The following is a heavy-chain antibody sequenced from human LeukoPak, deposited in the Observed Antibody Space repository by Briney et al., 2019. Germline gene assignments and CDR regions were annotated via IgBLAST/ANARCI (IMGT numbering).Heavy chain of an antibody. D-gene: IGHD2-2*01. CDR2: IYYSGST. V-gene: IGHV4-31*03. J-gene: IGHJ6*02. CDR3: ARAFAYCSSTSCYSYYYYYYGMDV. Sequence: SETLSLTCTVSGGFISSGGYYWSWIRQHPGKGLEWIGYIYYSGSTYYNPSLKSRVTISVDTSKNQFSLKLSSVTAADTAVYYCARAFAYCSSTSCYSYYYYYYGMDVWGQGTTVTVSS. CDR1: GGFISSGGYY.